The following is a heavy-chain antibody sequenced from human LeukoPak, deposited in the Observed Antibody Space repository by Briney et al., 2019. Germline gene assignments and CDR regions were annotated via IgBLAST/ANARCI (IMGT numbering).Heavy chain of an antibody. CDR2: IAADVDLK. V-gene: IGHV3-30-3*01. J-gene: IGHJ3*01. Sequence: PGKSLRLSCTASGFIFSDYSMHWVRQTPGQGLEWVAAIAADVDLKNYADSTKGRFTISRDNSQDTVYLEIDSLRRDDTAIYYCARWGLYYDNAGSDTNVFDLWGHGTMVTVSS. D-gene: IGHD3-16*01. CDR3: ARWGLYYDNAGSDTNVFDL. CDR1: GFIFSDYS.